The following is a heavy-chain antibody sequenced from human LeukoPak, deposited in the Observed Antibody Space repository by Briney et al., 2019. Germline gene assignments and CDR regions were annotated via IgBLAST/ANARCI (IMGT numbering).Heavy chain of an antibody. J-gene: IGHJ4*02. CDR3: VRQMVGASFDY. Sequence: GGSLRLSCAASGFTLSYYWMSWVRQAPGKWLEWVANINQDGSETYYVDSVRGRFTFSRDNAENSVYLQMNSLSAEDTAVYYCVRQMVGASFDYWGQGTLVTVSS. D-gene: IGHD1-26*01. V-gene: IGHV3-7*01. CDR1: GFTLSYYW. CDR2: INQDGSET.